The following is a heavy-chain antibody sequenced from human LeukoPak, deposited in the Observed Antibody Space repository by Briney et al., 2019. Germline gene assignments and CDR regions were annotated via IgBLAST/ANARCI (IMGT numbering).Heavy chain of an antibody. Sequence: SETLSLTCTVSGGSISSYYWGWIRQPPGKGLEGIGSIYYSGSTYYNPSLKSRVTISVDTSKNQFSLKLSSVTAADTAVYYCARARKDTAMVPFDYWGQGTLVTVSS. CDR1: GGSISSYY. CDR3: ARARKDTAMVPFDY. CDR2: IYYSGST. V-gene: IGHV4-39*07. D-gene: IGHD5-18*01. J-gene: IGHJ4*02.